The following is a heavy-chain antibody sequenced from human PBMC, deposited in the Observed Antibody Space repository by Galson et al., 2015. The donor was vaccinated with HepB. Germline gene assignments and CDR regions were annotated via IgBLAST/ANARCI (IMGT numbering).Heavy chain of an antibody. Sequence: SVKVSCKASGYPFTGYYLHWVRQAPGQGLEWMGWINPNSGDTNYAQKFQGRVTMTTDTSTNTAFMDLTRLTSDDTAVYYCAPDFSNFAYWGQGALVTVSS. V-gene: IGHV1-2*02. CDR2: INPNSGDT. CDR1: GYPFTGYY. J-gene: IGHJ4*02. CDR3: APDFSNFAY. D-gene: IGHD4-11*01.